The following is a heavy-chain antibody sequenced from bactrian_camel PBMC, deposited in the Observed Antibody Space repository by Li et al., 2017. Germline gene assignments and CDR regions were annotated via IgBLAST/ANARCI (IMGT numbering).Heavy chain of an antibody. CDR1: AAVYADNC. D-gene: IGHD2*01. J-gene: IGHJ4*01. V-gene: IGHV3S53*01. CDR2: IAMDGRS. Sequence: HVQLVESGGGSVQAGGSPRPSCGTSAAVYADNCFGWFRQPPGKEREAVASIAMDGRSTYADTVKGRFTISVDSAKTTLTLQMNSLKTEDTAVYTCAAGITSRRNVGYCYPDKYYGQGTQVTVS.